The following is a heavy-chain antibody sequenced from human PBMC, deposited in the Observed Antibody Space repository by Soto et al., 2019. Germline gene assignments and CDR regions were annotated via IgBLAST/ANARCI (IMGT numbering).Heavy chain of an antibody. CDR3: VKGAARRDWRGGLFDH. J-gene: IGHJ4*02. V-gene: IGHV3-23*01. CDR1: GFTFNNYA. D-gene: IGHD6-25*01. CDR2: IGGRGHTT. Sequence: EVQLLESGGGLVQPGGSLRLSCAASGFTFNNYAMAWVLKAPGKGLEWVSNIGGRGHTTYYADSVKGRFPVSRNNSKSTLSLQMSTRRAEDTAVDYCVKGAARRDWRGGLFDHWGLGTLVTVSS.